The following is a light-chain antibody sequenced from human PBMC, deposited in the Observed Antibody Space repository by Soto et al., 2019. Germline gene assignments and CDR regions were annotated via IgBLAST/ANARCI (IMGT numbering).Light chain of an antibody. J-gene: IGLJ2*01. Sequence: QSALTQPPSASGSPGQSVTISCTGTSSDVGSYIFVSWYQQHPGKAPKLMIYEVNKRPSGVPDRFSGSKSGNTASLSVSGLRVEDEADYYCSLHAGGSNVIFGGGTKLTVL. V-gene: IGLV2-8*01. CDR1: SSDVGSYIF. CDR2: EVN. CDR3: SLHAGGSNVI.